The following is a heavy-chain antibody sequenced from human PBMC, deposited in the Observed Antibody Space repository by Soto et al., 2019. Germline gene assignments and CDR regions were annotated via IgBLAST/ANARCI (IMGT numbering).Heavy chain of an antibody. V-gene: IGHV1-18*01. CDR1: GYTFTSYG. D-gene: IGHD6-13*01. Sequence: QVQLVQSGAEVKKPGASVKVSCKASGYTFTSYGISWVRQAPGQGLKWMGWISAYNGNTKYVQKFQGRVTMTTDTSTSTAYMELTSLRSDDTAVYYCARDAAAGLNDYWGQGTLVTVSS. J-gene: IGHJ4*02. CDR3: ARDAAAGLNDY. CDR2: ISAYNGNT.